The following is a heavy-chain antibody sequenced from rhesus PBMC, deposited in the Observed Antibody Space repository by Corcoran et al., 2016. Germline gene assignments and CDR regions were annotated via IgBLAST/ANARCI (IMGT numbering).Heavy chain of an antibody. CDR3: ARGYCSSTYCSLSAFDF. CDR1: GYTFTAYY. Sequence: QVQLVQSGAEVKKPGSSVKVSCKASGYTFTAYYMHWVRQAPRQGLVWMGWIKPYNGNSKYAQKFQGRVTMTRDTSTSTAYMELSSLRSEDTAVYYCARGYCSSTYCSLSAFDFWGQGLRVTVSS. V-gene: IGHV1S2*01. D-gene: IGHD2-15*01. J-gene: IGHJ3*01. CDR2: IKPYNGNS.